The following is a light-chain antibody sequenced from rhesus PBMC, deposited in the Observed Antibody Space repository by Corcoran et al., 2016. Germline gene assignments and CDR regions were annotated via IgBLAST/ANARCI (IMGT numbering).Light chain of an antibody. Sequence: EIVMTQSPATLSLSPGETATLSCRASESVGSYLAWYQQKPGQVPKLLVHSAYFRGTGIPDRFSGCGYRTEFTLTISSLEPEDVGVYHCQQYNDLLLTFGGGTKVEIK. CDR2: SAY. CDR3: QQYNDLLLT. J-gene: IGKJ4*01. V-gene: IGKV3-40*03. CDR1: ESVGSY.